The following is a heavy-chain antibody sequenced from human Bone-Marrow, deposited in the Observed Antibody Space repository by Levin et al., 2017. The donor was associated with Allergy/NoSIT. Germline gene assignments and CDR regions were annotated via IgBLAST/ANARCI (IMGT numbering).Heavy chain of an antibody. CDR1: GGTFSSYA. D-gene: IGHD2-15*01. CDR2: IIPILGIA. J-gene: IGHJ4*02. CDR3: ARDMLWVVAATRLDY. Sequence: SVKVSCKASGGTFSSYAISWVRQAPGQGLEWMGRIIPILGIANYAQKFQGRVTITADKSTSTAYMELSSLRSEDTAVYYCARDMLWVVAATRLDYWGQGTLVTVSS. V-gene: IGHV1-69*04.